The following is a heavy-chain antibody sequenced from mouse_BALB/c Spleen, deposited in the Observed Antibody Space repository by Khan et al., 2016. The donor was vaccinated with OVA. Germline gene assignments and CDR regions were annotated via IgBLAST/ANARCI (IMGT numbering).Heavy chain of an antibody. CDR3: ARDCWFTY. Sequence: EVELVESGGGLVKPGGSLKLSCAASGFTFSNYAMSWVRQTPEKRLEWVASIRSGGSTYYPDSVKGRFTISSDNDRNILYLQMSSLRSEDTAMYYCARDCWFTYWGQGTLVTVSA. V-gene: IGHV5-6-5*01. CDR1: GFTFSNYA. J-gene: IGHJ3*01. CDR2: IRSGGST.